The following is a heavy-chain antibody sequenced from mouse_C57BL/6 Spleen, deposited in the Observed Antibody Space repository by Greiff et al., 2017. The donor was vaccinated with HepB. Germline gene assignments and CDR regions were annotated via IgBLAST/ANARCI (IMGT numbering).Heavy chain of an antibody. CDR2: ISDGGSYT. Sequence: EVQLVESGGGLVKPGGSLKLSCAASGFTFSSYAMSWVRQTPEKRLEWVATISDGGSYTYYPDNVKGRFTISRDNAKNNLYLQMRHLKSEDTAMYYCARVVDSSGSAWFAYWGQGTLVTVSA. CDR1: GFTFSSYA. V-gene: IGHV5-4*01. D-gene: IGHD3-2*02. J-gene: IGHJ3*01. CDR3: ARVVDSSGSAWFAY.